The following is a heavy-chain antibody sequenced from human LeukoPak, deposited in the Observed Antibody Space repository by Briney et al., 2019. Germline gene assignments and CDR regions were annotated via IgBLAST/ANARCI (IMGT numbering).Heavy chain of an antibody. V-gene: IGHV4-34*01. Sequence: PSETLSLTCAVYGGSFSGYYWSWIRQPPGKGLEWIGEINHSGSTNYNPSLKSRVTISVDTSKNQFSLKLSSVTAADTAVYYCASRVAASYFDYWGQGTLVTVSS. J-gene: IGHJ4*02. CDR2: INHSGST. CDR1: GGSFSGYY. D-gene: IGHD6-25*01. CDR3: ASRVAASYFDY.